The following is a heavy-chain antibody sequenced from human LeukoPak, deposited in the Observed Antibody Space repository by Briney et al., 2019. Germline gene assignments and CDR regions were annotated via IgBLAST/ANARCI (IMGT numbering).Heavy chain of an antibody. D-gene: IGHD2-2*01. CDR1: GFTFNTYS. CDR2: ISSGSVTR. CDR3: ARDLEYCTTTSCDAYYYYGMDV. J-gene: IGHJ6*02. V-gene: IGHV3-48*01. Sequence: GGSLRLSCAASGFTFNTYSMNWVRQAPGKGLEWVAYISSGSVTRYYADSVKGRFTITRDNAENSLFLQMNSLRAEDTAVYYCARDLEYCTTTSCDAYYYYGMDVWGQGTTVTVSS.